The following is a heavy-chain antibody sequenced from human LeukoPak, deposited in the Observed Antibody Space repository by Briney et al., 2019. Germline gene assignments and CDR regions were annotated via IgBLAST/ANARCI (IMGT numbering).Heavy chain of an antibody. CDR1: GFTFSSYS. J-gene: IGHJ5*02. CDR3: ARGTGTIFGVVIKRNWFDP. D-gene: IGHD3-3*01. V-gene: IGHV3-21*01. Sequence: GGSLRLSCAASGFTFSSYSMNWVRQAPGKGLEWVSSINSSSSYIYYADSVKGRFTISRDNAKNPLYLQMNSLRAEDTAVYYCARGTGTIFGVVIKRNWFDPWGQGTLVIVSS. CDR2: INSSSSYI.